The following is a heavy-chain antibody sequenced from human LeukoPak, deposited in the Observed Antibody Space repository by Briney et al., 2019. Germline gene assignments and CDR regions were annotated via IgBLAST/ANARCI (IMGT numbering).Heavy chain of an antibody. CDR1: GYTFTGYY. J-gene: IGHJ4*02. D-gene: IGHD6-13*01. Sequence: GASVKVSCKASGYTFTGYYMHWVRQAPGQGLEWMGWINPNSGGTSYAQKFQGRVTMTRDTYISTAYMELSRLRSDDTAVYYCASIAAADNFDYWGQGTLVSVSS. V-gene: IGHV1-2*02. CDR2: INPNSGGT. CDR3: ASIAAADNFDY.